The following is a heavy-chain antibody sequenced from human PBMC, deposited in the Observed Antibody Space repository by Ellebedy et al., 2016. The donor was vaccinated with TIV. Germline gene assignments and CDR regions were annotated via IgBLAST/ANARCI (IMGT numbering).Heavy chain of an antibody. CDR3: ARRSWRGGYPSYYYFMDV. V-gene: IGHV4-39*02. CDR2: FYYSGTT. CDR1: GGSVATSGYY. D-gene: IGHD1-26*01. Sequence: GSLRLXCAVSGGSVATSGYYWDWIRQPPGKGLEWIGGFYYSGTTYFNPSLKSRVTVSVDTANNHFSLRVTSVTAADTAIYFCARRSWRGGYPSYYYFMDVWGKGTTVTVSS. J-gene: IGHJ6*03.